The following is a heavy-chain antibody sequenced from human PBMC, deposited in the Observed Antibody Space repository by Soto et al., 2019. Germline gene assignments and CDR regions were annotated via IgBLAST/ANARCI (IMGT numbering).Heavy chain of an antibody. J-gene: IGHJ4*02. CDR3: ARGQEGVVATH. CDR2: IKDGGLT. CDR1: GGSFSGYY. Sequence: QVQLQQWGAGLLKPAETLSLTCVVYGGSFSGYYWSWIRQPPGKGLEWIGEIKDGGLTNYSPSLKSRDTISKDTPNNQFSLKLHSVTAADTAVYYCARGQEGVVATHWDQGALVTVSS. D-gene: IGHD5-12*01. V-gene: IGHV4-34*01.